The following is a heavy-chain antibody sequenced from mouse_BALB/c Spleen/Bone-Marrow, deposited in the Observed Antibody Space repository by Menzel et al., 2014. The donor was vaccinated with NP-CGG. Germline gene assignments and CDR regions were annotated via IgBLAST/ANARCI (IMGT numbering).Heavy chain of an antibody. CDR1: GFNIKDTY. J-gene: IGHJ3*01. CDR2: IDPANGNT. V-gene: IGHV14-3*02. Sequence: VQLQQSGAELVKPGASVKLSCTASGFNIKDTYMHWVKRRPEQGLEWIGRIDPANGNTKYDPKFQAKATITPDTSSNTAYLQLSSLTSEDTAVYYCARSGDYDKAWFAYWGQGTLVTVSA. CDR3: ARSGDYDKAWFAY. D-gene: IGHD2-4*01.